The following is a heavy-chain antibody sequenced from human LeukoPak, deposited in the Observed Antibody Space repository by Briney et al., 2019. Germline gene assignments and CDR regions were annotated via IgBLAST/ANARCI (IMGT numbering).Heavy chain of an antibody. CDR3: ARVGSTNYYFYYMDV. CDR1: GFTFSTYT. D-gene: IGHD3-10*01. Sequence: GGSLRLSCAASGFTFSTYTMNWVRQAPGKGLEWVSYVSSSGGTIYYADSVKGRFTISRDNAKNSLYLQMNSLRAEDTAVYYCARVGSTNYYFYYMDVWGKGTTVTVSS. V-gene: IGHV3-48*04. J-gene: IGHJ6*03. CDR2: VSSSGGTI.